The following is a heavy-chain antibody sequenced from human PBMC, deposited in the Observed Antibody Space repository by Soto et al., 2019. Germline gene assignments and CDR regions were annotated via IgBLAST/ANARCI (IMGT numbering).Heavy chain of an antibody. Sequence: GGSLRLSCTASGFTFGAYAMSLFRQAPGKGLEWVGFIRSKAYGGTTEYAASVKGRFTISRDDSKSIAYLQMNSLRAEDTAVYYCAKENGYSSSWFEFDYWGQGTLVTVSS. CDR1: GFTFGAYA. V-gene: IGHV3-49*03. D-gene: IGHD6-13*01. CDR3: AKENGYSSSWFEFDY. J-gene: IGHJ4*02. CDR2: IRSKAYGGTT.